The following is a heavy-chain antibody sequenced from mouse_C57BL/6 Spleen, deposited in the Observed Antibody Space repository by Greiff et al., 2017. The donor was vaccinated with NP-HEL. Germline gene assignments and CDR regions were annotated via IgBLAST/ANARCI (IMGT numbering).Heavy chain of an antibody. CDR1: GYSFTSYY. D-gene: IGHD1-1*01. CDR2: IYPGSGNT. Sequence: VQLQQSGPELVKPGASVKISCKASGYSFTSYYIHWVKQRPGQGLEWIGWIYPGSGNTKYNEKFKGKATLTADTSSSTAYMQLSSLTSEDSAVYYCARSITPGYFDVWGTGTTVTVSS. J-gene: IGHJ1*03. V-gene: IGHV1-66*01. CDR3: ARSITPGYFDV.